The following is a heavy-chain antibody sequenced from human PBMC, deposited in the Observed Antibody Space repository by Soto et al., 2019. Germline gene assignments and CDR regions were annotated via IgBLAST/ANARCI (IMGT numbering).Heavy chain of an antibody. CDR1: GFTFSSYS. V-gene: IGHV3-21*04. J-gene: IGHJ4*02. D-gene: IGHD1-20*01. CDR3: AKPPDYNWNDY. CDR2: ISSSSSYI. Sequence: LSLSCAASGFTFSSYSMNWVRQAPGKGLEWVSSISSSSSYIYYADSVKGRFTISRDNSKDTLYLQMNNLRAEDTAVYYCAKPPDYNWNDYWGQGTLVTVSS.